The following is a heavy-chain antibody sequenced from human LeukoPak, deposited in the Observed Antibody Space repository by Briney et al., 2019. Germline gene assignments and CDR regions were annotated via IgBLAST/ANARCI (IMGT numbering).Heavy chain of an antibody. Sequence: SGTLSLTCAVSGGSINNNNWWSWVRQPPGKGLEWIGEIYHSGSTNYNPSLKSRVTISVDKSKNQFSLKLSSVTAADTAVYYCAREGSGWGAFDYWGQETLVTVSS. CDR1: GGSINNNNW. D-gene: IGHD6-19*01. J-gene: IGHJ4*02. CDR3: AREGSGWGAFDY. CDR2: IYHSGST. V-gene: IGHV4-4*02.